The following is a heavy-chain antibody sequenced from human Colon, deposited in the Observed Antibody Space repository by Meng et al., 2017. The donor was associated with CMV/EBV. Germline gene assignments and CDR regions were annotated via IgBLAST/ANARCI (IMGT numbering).Heavy chain of an antibody. CDR1: GGTLVNST. Sequence: VQLVQAGAEVKEPWYSVKVSFKASGGTLVNSTFSRGRQSMGQRSEWMGSINPMYGSPSYSKIFRGRVTITADELEVNSLSSEDTAVYYWARGKQAGFDHWGQGTLVTVSS. J-gene: IGHJ5*02. CDR3: ARGKQAGFDH. V-gene: IGHV1-69*15. D-gene: IGHD6-13*01. CDR2: INPMYGSP.